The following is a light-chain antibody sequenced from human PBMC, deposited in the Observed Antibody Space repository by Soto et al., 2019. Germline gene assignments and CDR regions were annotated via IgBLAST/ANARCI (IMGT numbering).Light chain of an antibody. CDR3: QQRGSSPKT. V-gene: IGKV3-20*01. J-gene: IGKJ1*01. CDR1: QPSSSTY. CDR2: AAS. Sequence: LLTQSPATLSVSPGQRVTLSCSSQPSSSTYLAWYQQRPGQPSRLLIYAASNRATGIPDRFSGSGSGTDFTLTISRLEPEDFAVYYCQQRGSSPKTFGQGTKV.